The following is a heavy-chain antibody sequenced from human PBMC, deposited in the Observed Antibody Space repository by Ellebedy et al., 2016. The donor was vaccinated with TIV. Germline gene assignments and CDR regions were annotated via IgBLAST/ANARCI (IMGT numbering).Heavy chain of an antibody. CDR2: ISYDGSNQ. Sequence: GESLKIPCAASEFIFSDYVMHWVRQTPGKGLEWVAIISYDGSNQWYPDSVKGRVTISRDNSNNALDLQMHSLRAEDTAVYYCASAPTTYIYFDPWGQGTLVTVSS. D-gene: IGHD1-1*01. CDR3: ASAPTTYIYFDP. J-gene: IGHJ4*02. CDR1: EFIFSDYV. V-gene: IGHV3-30-3*01.